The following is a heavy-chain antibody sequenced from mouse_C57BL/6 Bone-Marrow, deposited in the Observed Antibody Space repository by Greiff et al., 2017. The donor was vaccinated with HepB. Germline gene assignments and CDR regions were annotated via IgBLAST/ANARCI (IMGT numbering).Heavy chain of an antibody. CDR3: ARHPIVTPCAMDY. CDR2: IWSDGST. CDR1: GFSLTSYG. Sequence: QVQLKESGPGLVAPSQSLSITCTVSGFSLTSYGVHWVRQPPGKGLEWLVVIWSDGSTTYNSALKSRLSISKDNSKSQVFLKMNSLQTDDTAMYYCARHPIVTPCAMDYWGQGTSVTVSS. V-gene: IGHV2-6-1*01. J-gene: IGHJ4*01. D-gene: IGHD2-5*01.